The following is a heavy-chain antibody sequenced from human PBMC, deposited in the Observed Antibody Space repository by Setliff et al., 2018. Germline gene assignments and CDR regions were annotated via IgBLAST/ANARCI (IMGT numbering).Heavy chain of an antibody. Sequence: SVKVSCKASGGTFSSYAISWVRQAPGQGLEWMGGIIPIFGTANYAQKSQGRVTITTDESTSTAYMELSSLRSEDTAVYYCAREDCSSTSCYVKWGQGTLVTVSS. D-gene: IGHD2-2*01. CDR1: GGTFSSYA. J-gene: IGHJ4*02. V-gene: IGHV1-69*05. CDR3: AREDCSSTSCYVK. CDR2: IIPIFGTA.